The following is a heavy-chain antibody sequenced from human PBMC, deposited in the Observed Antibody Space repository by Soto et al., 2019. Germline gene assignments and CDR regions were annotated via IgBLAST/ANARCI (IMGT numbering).Heavy chain of an antibody. Sequence: EVQLLESGGDLVQPGGSLRLSCVASGFTFSSYTMTWVRQAPGKGLEWVSVIYGSDDSTYYADSVKGRFTISRDNSKNTLYLQMNSLRADDTAVYYCAKSPTMTTKVVDPWGQGTLVTVSS. CDR3: AKSPTMTTKVVDP. D-gene: IGHD3-22*01. J-gene: IGHJ5*02. CDR1: GFTFSSYT. CDR2: IYGSDDST. V-gene: IGHV3-23*01.